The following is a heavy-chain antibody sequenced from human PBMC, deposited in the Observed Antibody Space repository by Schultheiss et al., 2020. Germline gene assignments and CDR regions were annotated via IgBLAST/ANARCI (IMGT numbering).Heavy chain of an antibody. Sequence: SQTLSLTCTVSGGSISSSSYYWGCIRQPPGKGLEWIGSIYYSGSTYYNPSLKSRVTISVDTSKNQFSLKLSSVTAADTAVYYCAREAYCSGGSCYEFDYWGQGTLVTVSS. J-gene: IGHJ4*02. CDR3: AREAYCSGGSCYEFDY. V-gene: IGHV4-39*07. CDR2: IYYSGST. D-gene: IGHD2-15*01. CDR1: GGSISSSSYY.